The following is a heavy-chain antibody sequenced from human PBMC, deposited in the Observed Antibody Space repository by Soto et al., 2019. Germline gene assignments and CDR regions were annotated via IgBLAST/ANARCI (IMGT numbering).Heavy chain of an antibody. V-gene: IGHV4-34*01. J-gene: IGHJ4*02. Sequence: SETLSLTCAVYGGSFSGYYWSWIRQPPGKGLEWIGEINHSGSTNYNPSLKSRVTISVDTSKNQFSLKLSSVTAADTAVYYRARSSGSSGWYWGDRRGYYFDYWGQGTLVTVSS. CDR3: ARSSGSSGWYWGDRRGYYFDY. CDR2: INHSGST. CDR1: GGSFSGYY. D-gene: IGHD6-19*01.